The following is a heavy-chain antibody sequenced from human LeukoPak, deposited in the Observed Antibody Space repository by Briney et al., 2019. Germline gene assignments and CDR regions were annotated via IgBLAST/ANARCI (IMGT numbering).Heavy chain of an antibody. D-gene: IGHD4-17*01. J-gene: IGHJ4*02. CDR2: INPNNGVT. CDR1: GYTFTAHY. Sequence: ASVKVSCKASGYTFTAHYIHWVRQAPGQGLEWMGWINPNNGVTNYAQKFQGRVTMTRDTSITTAYMELSSLRSGDTAVYYCVRIYYGPDYWGQGTLVTVSS. CDR3: VRIYYGPDY. V-gene: IGHV1-2*02.